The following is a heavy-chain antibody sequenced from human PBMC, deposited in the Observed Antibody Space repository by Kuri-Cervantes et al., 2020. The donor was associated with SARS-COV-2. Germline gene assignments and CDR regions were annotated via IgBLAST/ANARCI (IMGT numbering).Heavy chain of an antibody. V-gene: IGHV1-46*01. J-gene: IGHJ5*02. CDR3: ARASYFTAENWFDP. D-gene: IGHD2-21*02. CDR2: INPSGGST. Sequence: ASVKVSCKASGYTFTSYYMHWVRQAPGQGLEWMGIINPSGGSTNYAQKFQGRGTITADESTSTAYMELRSLRSDDTAVYYCARASYFTAENWFDPWGQGTLVTVSS. CDR1: GYTFTSYY.